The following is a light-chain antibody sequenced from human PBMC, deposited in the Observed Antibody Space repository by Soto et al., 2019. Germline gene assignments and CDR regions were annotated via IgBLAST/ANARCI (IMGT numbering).Light chain of an antibody. CDR1: SSDVGGYNY. CDR2: EVS. J-gene: IGLJ2*01. V-gene: IGLV2-14*01. CDR3: SSYTSNGTLV. Sequence: QSALTQPASVSGSPGQSITISCSGTSSDVGGYNYVSWYQQHPGKAPKLMIYEVSNRPSGVSNRFSGSKSGNTASLTISGLQAEDEADYYCSSYTSNGTLVFGGGTKVTVL.